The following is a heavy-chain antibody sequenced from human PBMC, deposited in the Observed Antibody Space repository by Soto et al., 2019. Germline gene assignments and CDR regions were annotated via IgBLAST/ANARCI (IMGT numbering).Heavy chain of an antibody. V-gene: IGHV3-33*01. CDR3: ARDRELGVTTKPNYYYYGMDV. CDR1: GFTFSSYG. Sequence: GGSLRLSCAASGFTFSSYGMHWVRQAPGKGLEWVAVIWYDGSNKYYADSVKGRFTISRDNSKNTLYLQMNSLRAEDTAVYYCARDRELGVTTKPNYYYYGMDVWGQGTTVTVSS. J-gene: IGHJ6*02. CDR2: IWYDGSNK. D-gene: IGHD4-17*01.